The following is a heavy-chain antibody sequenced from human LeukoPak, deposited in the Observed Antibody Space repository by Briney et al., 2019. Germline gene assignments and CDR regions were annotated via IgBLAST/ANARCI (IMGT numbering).Heavy chain of an antibody. J-gene: IGHJ4*02. CDR3: ARSHSSGWYYFDY. CDR2: ISYDGSNK. CDR1: GFTFSSYA. V-gene: IGHV3-30-3*01. D-gene: IGHD6-19*01. Sequence: GGSLRLSCAASGFTFSSYAMHWVRQAPGKGLEWVAVISYDGSNKYYADSVKGRFTISRDNSKNTPYLQMNSLRAEDTAVYYCARSHSSGWYYFDYWGQGTLVTVSS.